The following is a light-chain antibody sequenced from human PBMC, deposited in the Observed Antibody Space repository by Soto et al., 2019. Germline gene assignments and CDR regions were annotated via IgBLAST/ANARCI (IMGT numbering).Light chain of an antibody. CDR1: NIGSKS. CDR3: HVWDSGSAHHV. CDR2: ANS. J-gene: IGLJ1*01. V-gene: IGLV3-21*02. Sequence: SYDLTQPPSVSLAPGQTARITCVGSNIGSKSVHWYQQKPGQAPMMVVCANSDRPSGIPERFSGSNSANTATLTISRVEAGDEADYYCHVWDSGSAHHVFGTGTKVTVL.